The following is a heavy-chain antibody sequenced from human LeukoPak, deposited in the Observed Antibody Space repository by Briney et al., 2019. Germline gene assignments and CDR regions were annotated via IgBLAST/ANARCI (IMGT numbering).Heavy chain of an antibody. D-gene: IGHD3-3*01. CDR3: TRVRPPPDFWSGYNIDY. CDR1: GFTFGDYA. CDR2: IRSKAYGGTT. J-gene: IGHJ4*02. Sequence: GGSLRLSCTASGFTFGDYAMSWVRQAPGKGLEWVGLIRSKAYGGTTEYAASVKGRFTISRDDSKSIAYLQMNSLKTEDTAVYYCTRVRPPPDFWSGYNIDYWGQGTLVTVSS. V-gene: IGHV3-49*04.